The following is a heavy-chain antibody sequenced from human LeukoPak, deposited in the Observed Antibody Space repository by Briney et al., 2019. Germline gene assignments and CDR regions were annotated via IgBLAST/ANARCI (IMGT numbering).Heavy chain of an antibody. Sequence: PSETLSLTCAVYGGSFSGYYWSWIRQPPGKGLEWIGEINHSGSTNYNPSLKSRVTISVDTSKNQFSLKLSSVTAADTAVYYCARGPKYYYDSSGPTYFDYWGQGTLVTVSS. CDR1: GGSFSGYY. V-gene: IGHV4-34*01. J-gene: IGHJ4*02. CDR3: ARGPKYYYDSSGPTYFDY. D-gene: IGHD3-22*01. CDR2: INHSGST.